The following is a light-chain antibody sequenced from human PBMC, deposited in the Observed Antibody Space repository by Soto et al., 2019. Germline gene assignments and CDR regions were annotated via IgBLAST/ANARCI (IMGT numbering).Light chain of an antibody. CDR3: QQYNNWPNT. CDR1: QSVNDN. Sequence: ERVMTQSPATLSVSLGERATLTCRASQSVNDNLAWYQHKPCQAPRLLIYAAATRAAGIPARFSGSGSETEFTLTISSLQSEDFAVYYCQQYNNWPNTFGGGTRVEI. CDR2: AAA. J-gene: IGKJ4*01. V-gene: IGKV3-15*01.